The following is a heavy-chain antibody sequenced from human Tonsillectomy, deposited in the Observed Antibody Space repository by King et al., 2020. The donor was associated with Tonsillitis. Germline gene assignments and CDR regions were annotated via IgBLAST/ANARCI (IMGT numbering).Heavy chain of an antibody. J-gene: IGHJ1*01. V-gene: IGHV3-21*01. CDR1: GFTFSSYS. CDR3: ARDRVPYCGGDCYTNAEYFQH. CDR2: ISSSSSYI. Sequence: DVQLVESGGGLVKPGGSLRLSCAASGFTFSSYSMNWVRQAPGKGLEWVSSISSSSSYIYYADSVKGRFTISRDNAKNSLYLQMNSLRAEDTAVYYCARDRVPYCGGDCYTNAEYFQHWGQGTLVTVSS. D-gene: IGHD2-21*02.